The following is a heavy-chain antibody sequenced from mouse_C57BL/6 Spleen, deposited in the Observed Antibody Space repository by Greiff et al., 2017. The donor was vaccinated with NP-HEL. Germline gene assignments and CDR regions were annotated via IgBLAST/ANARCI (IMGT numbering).Heavy chain of an antibody. CDR3: THAYYGPDC. J-gene: IGHJ2*01. CDR1: GYTFTDYE. Sequence: QVQLQQSGAELVRPGASVTLSCKASGYTFTDYEMHWVKQTPVHGLEWIGAIDPETGGTAYTQKFKGKAILIADKSSSTAYMELRSLPSEDSAVYYCTHAYYGPDCWGQGTTLTVSS. CDR2: IDPETGGT. D-gene: IGHD1-1*01. V-gene: IGHV1-15*01.